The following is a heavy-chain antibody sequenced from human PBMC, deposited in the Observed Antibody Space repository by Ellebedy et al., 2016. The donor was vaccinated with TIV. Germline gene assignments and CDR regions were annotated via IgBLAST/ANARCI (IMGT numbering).Heavy chain of an antibody. D-gene: IGHD5-18*01. CDR1: GFTFSDYY. CDR3: ARLDTALVTVEDYYYFMDV. Sequence: ESLKISCAASGFTFSDYYMSWIRQPPGKGLEWIGSIYDSGSTNYNPSLKSRVTISIDTSKNQFSLRLSSVTAADTAVYYCARLDTALVTVEDYYYFMDVWGKGTTVTVS. J-gene: IGHJ6*03. V-gene: IGHV4-59*01. CDR2: IYDSGST.